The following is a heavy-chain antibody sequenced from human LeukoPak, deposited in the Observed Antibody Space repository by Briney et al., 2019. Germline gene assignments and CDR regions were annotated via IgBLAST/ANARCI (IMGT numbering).Heavy chain of an antibody. CDR3: ATGPNYYYDSSGQPQALYMDV. V-gene: IGHV1-69-2*01. J-gene: IGHJ6*03. CDR2: VDPEDGET. CDR1: GYTFTDYY. D-gene: IGHD3-22*01. Sequence: ASVKVSCKASGYTFTDYYMHWVQQAPGKGLEWMGLVDPEDGETIYAEKFQGRVTITADTSTDTAYMELSSLRSEDTAVYYCATGPNYYYDSSGQPQALYMDVWGKGTSVTVSS.